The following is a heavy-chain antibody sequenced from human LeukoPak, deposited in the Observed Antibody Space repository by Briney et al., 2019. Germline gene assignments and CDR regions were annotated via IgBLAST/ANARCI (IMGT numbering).Heavy chain of an antibody. J-gene: IGHJ4*02. V-gene: IGHV4-4*02. CDR3: ARSDNYYDSSSYLDY. CDR1: GGSISSSNW. D-gene: IGHD3-22*01. CDR2: IYHSGST. Sequence: SETLSLTCAVSGGSISSSNWWSWVRQPPGKGLEWIGEIYHSGSTNYNPSLKSRVTISVDKSKNQFSLKLSSVTAADTAVYYCARSDNYYDSSSYLDYWGQGTLVTVSS.